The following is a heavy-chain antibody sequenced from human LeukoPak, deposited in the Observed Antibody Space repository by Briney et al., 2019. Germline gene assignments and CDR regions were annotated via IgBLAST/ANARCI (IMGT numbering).Heavy chain of an antibody. D-gene: IGHD1-26*01. CDR3: AREHRKEGATVDN. V-gene: IGHV3-74*01. Sequence: GGSLRLSCAASGFSFSGYWMHWVRQVPGKGLVWVSRIERDGTTISYADSVRGRFTISRDNAKNTLYLHMNSLRAEDTAVYYCAREHRKEGATVDNWGQGTLVTVSS. CDR2: IERDGTTI. J-gene: IGHJ4*02. CDR1: GFSFSGYW.